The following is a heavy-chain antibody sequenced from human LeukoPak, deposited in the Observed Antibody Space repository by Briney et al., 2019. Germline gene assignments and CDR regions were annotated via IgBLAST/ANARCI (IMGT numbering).Heavy chain of an antibody. J-gene: IGHJ5*02. CDR3: ARARRAEYSSGWYWFDP. CDR2: VIPIFGTA. Sequence: SVKVSCQASGGTFSSYAFSWVRQAPGQGLEWVGGVIPIFGTANYAQKFHGRVTITADKSTSTAYMELSSLRSEDTAVYYCARARRAEYSSGWYWFDPWGQGTLVTVSS. D-gene: IGHD6-19*01. CDR1: GGTFSSYA. V-gene: IGHV1-69*06.